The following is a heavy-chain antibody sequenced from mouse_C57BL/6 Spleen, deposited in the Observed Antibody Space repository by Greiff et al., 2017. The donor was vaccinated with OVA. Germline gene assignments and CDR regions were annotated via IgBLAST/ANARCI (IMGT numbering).Heavy chain of an antibody. CDR2: IYPGDGDT. CDR1: GYAFSSYW. CDR3: ASGGTTAPSTFDY. V-gene: IGHV1-80*01. J-gene: IGHJ2*01. Sequence: QVQLQQSGAELVKPGASVKISCKASGYAFSSYWMNWVKQRPGKGLEWIGQIYPGDGDTNSNEKFKGKATLTADKSYSTAYMQLNSLTSEDSAVYFWASGGTTAPSTFDYWGQGTTLTVSS. D-gene: IGHD3-2*01.